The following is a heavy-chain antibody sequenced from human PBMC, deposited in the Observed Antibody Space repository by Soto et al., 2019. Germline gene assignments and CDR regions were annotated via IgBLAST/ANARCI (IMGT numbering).Heavy chain of an antibody. J-gene: IGHJ6*01. Sequence: PGESLKISCKGSGYSFTSYWISWVRQMPGKGLEWMGRIDPSDSYTNYSPSFQGHVTISADKSISTAYLQWSSLKASDTAMYYCARQSVVVVPAAPYYGMDVWGKGPRSPSPQ. CDR3: ARQSVVVVPAAPYYGMDV. CDR2: IDPSDSYT. D-gene: IGHD2-2*01. V-gene: IGHV5-10-1*01. CDR1: GYSFTSYW.